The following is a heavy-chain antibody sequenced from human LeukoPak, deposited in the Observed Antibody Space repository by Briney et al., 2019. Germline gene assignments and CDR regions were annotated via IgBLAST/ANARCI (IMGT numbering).Heavy chain of an antibody. CDR1: GYTFTSYG. CDR3: ARDQPSGTYSEHFDY. Sequence: ASMKVSCKASGYTFTSYGISWVRQAPGQGLEWMGWISTYNGNTNYAQKLQGRVTMTTDTSTNTAYMELRSLRSDDTAVYYCARDQPSGTYSEHFDYWGQATLVTVCS. D-gene: IGHD1-26*01. J-gene: IGHJ4*02. CDR2: ISTYNGNT. V-gene: IGHV1-18*01.